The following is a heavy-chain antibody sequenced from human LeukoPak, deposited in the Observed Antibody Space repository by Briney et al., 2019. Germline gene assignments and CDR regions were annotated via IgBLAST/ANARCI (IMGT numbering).Heavy chain of an antibody. CDR3: ARDRDYSNYVGYFDY. Sequence: ASVKVSCKASGYTFTSYDINWVRQATGQGLEWMGWMNPNSGNTGYAQKFQGRVTMTRNTSISTAYMELRSLRSDDTAVYYCARDRDYSNYVGYFDYWGQGTLVTVSS. CDR1: GYTFTSYD. V-gene: IGHV1-8*01. J-gene: IGHJ4*02. CDR2: MNPNSGNT. D-gene: IGHD4-11*01.